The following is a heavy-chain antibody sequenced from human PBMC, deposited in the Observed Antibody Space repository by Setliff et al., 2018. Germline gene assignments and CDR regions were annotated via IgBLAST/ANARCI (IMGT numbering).Heavy chain of an antibody. Sequence: GGSLRLSCRASGITFKNAWMTWVRQAPGKGLEWVGRIKSKGEAETANYGVPVKGRFTISRDDSTNTIYLQMNRLKIEDTVFYYCATGPRDSRDYMNWLDPWGPGTLVTVSS. CDR1: GITFKNAW. D-gene: IGHD4-17*01. J-gene: IGHJ5*02. CDR3: ATGPRDSRDYMNWLDP. V-gene: IGHV3-15*01. CDR2: IKSKGEAETA.